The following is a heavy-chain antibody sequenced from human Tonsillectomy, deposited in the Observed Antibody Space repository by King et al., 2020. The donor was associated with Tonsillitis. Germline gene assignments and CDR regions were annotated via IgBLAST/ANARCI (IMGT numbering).Heavy chain of an antibody. D-gene: IGHD4-23*01. CDR3: ARDGLSGNPFDY. CDR1: GGSISSGNYY. CDR2: IYYSGST. Sequence: QLQESGPGLVKPSQTLSLTCTVSGGSISSGNYYWSWIRQHPGKGLEGIGYIYYSGSTYYNPSLKSRVTISVDTSKNQFSLKLSSVTAADTAVYYCARDGLSGNPFDYWGQGTLVTVSS. J-gene: IGHJ4*02. V-gene: IGHV4-31*03.